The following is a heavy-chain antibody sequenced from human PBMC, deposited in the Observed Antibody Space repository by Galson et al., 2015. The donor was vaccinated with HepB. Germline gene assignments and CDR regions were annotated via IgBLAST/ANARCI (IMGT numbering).Heavy chain of an antibody. Sequence: SVKVSCKASGYTFTSYGISWVRQAPGQGLEWMGWISAYNGNTNYAQKLQGRVTMTTDTSTSTAHMELRSLRSDDTAVYYCARGYYDFWSGYYEYWYFDLWGRGTLVTVSS. CDR2: ISAYNGNT. V-gene: IGHV1-18*01. D-gene: IGHD3-3*01. CDR1: GYTFTSYG. CDR3: ARGYYDFWSGYYEYWYFDL. J-gene: IGHJ2*01.